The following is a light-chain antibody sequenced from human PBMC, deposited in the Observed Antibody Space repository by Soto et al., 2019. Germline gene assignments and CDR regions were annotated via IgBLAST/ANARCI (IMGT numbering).Light chain of an antibody. CDR3: QYYGNSPLT. CDR2: GAS. V-gene: IGKV3-20*01. J-gene: IGKJ1*01. CDR1: QSVSSTY. Sequence: EIVLTQSPGTLSLSPGERATLSCRASQSVSSTYLAWYQQKPGQPPRLLIYGASSRATGIPDRFSGSGSGTDFTLTVRRLEPEDSAVYYCQYYGNSPLTFGQGTKVEIK.